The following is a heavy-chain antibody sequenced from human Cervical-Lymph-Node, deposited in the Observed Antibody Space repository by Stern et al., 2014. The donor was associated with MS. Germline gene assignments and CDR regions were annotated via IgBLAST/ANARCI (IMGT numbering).Heavy chain of an antibody. CDR2: INAANGDT. J-gene: IGHJ4*02. CDR3: AREKRGATGTLFDY. V-gene: IGHV1-3*01. Sequence: DQLVQSGAEVKKPGASVKVSCKASRYTFTDYAIHWVRQAPGQRLELMGWINAANGDTKYSQKYQDRITITRDTSAGTAYMELSSLRSEDTAVYYCAREKRGATGTLFDYWGQGTLVTVSS. D-gene: IGHD1-1*01. CDR1: RYTFTDYA.